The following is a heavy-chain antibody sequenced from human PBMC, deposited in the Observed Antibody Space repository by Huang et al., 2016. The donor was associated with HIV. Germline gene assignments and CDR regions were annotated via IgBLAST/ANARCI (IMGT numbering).Heavy chain of an antibody. V-gene: IGHV7-4-1*02. Sequence: QVQMVQSGSEVKKPGASVKFSCKASGYMFAAYALNWVRQAPGQGLEWMGWINPITGNPAYAQGLTGRFVFSLDTSVNTAYLQINTLKAEDTAVYYCARSGLPRALDYWGQGTLVTVSS. D-gene: IGHD3-10*01. J-gene: IGHJ4*02. CDR2: INPITGNP. CDR3: ARSGLPRALDY. CDR1: GYMFAAYA.